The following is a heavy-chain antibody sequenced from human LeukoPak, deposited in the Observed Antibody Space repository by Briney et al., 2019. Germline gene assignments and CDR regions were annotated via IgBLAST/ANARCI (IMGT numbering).Heavy chain of an antibody. J-gene: IGHJ4*02. CDR2: IYSGGST. CDR1: GFTLSSYA. Sequence: GGSLRLSCAASGFTLSSYAMSWVRQAPGKGLEWVSVIYSGGSTYYADSVKGRFTISRDNSKNTLYLQMNSLRAEDTAVYYCARDFMYSSGWFDYWGQGTLVTVSS. CDR3: ARDFMYSSGWFDY. D-gene: IGHD6-19*01. V-gene: IGHV3-66*01.